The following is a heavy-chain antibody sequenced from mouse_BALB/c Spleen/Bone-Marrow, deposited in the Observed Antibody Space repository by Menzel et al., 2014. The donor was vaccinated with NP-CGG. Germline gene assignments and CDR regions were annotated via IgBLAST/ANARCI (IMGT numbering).Heavy chain of an antibody. V-gene: IGHV1-4*01. D-gene: IGHD2-1*01. CDR2: INPSSGYT. CDR1: GYTFTRYT. Sequence: VQLQQSGAELARPGASVKMSCKASGYTFTRYTMHWVKQRPGQGLEWIGYINPSSGYTNYNQKFKDEATLTADKSSSTAYMQLSSLTSEDSAVHYCARGGNYVWFAYWGQGSLVTVSA. CDR3: ARGGNYVWFAY. J-gene: IGHJ3*01.